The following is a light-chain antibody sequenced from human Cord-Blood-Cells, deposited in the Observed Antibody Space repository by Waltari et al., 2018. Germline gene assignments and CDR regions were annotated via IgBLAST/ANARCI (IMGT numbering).Light chain of an antibody. V-gene: IGLV2-14*01. Sequence: QSALTQPASVSGSPGQSITISCTGTSSDVGGSNYVSWYQQHPGKAPKLMIYDVSKRPSGVSNRFSGSKSGNTASLTISGLQAEDEADYYCSSYTSSSTLIFGTGTKVTVL. CDR3: SSYTSSSTLI. CDR2: DVS. CDR1: SSDVGGSNY. J-gene: IGLJ1*01.